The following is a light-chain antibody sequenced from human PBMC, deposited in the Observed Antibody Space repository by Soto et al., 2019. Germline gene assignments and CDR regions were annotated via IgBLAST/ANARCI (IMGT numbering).Light chain of an antibody. CDR2: DNT. CDR1: SSNIPYQF. V-gene: IGLV1-51*01. Sequence: QSVLAQSPSVSAAPGQTVTISCSGGSSNIPYQFVSWYQQFPGIAPTLLIYDNTRRPSGVPDRFSATKSGPSATLDIAGLQTADEAVYYCASWDTDRDGFVFGPGTKLTVL. CDR3: ASWDTDRDGFV. J-gene: IGLJ1*01.